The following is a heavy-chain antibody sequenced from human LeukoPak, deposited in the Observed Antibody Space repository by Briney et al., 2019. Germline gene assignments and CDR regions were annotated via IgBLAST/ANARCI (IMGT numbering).Heavy chain of an antibody. CDR1: GYTFTSYY. Sequence: ASVKVSCKASGYTFTSYYMHWVRQAPGQGLEWMGIINPSGGSTSYAQKFQGRVTMTRDTSTSTVYMELSSLRSEDTAVYYCARGSGSYYVVAEYFQHWGQGTLVTVSS. J-gene: IGHJ1*01. V-gene: IGHV1-46*01. CDR2: INPSGGST. D-gene: IGHD1-26*01. CDR3: ARGSGSYYVVAEYFQH.